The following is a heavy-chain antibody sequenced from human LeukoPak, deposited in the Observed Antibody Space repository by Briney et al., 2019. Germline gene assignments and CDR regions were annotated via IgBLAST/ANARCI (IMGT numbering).Heavy chain of an antibody. Sequence: GGSLRLSCAVSGFTFSSYSMSWVRQAPGKGLEWVSAISGSGGSTYYADSVKGRFTISRDNSKNTLYLQMNSLRAEDTAVYYCAKAKDPAPPRYYYYYYMDVWGKGTTVTVSS. V-gene: IGHV3-23*01. CDR2: ISGSGGST. CDR3: AKAKDPAPPRYYYYYYMDV. J-gene: IGHJ6*03. CDR1: GFTFSSYS. D-gene: IGHD2-15*01.